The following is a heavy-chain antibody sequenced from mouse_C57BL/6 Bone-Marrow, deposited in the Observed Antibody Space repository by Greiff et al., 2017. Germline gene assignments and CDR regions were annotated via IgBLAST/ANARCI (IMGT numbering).Heavy chain of an antibody. CDR1: GYTFTSYW. J-gene: IGHJ2*01. CDR3: TREEELLLFDY. CDR2: IYPGNSDT. D-gene: IGHD1-1*01. Sequence: EVQLQQSGTVLARPGASVKMSCKTSGYTFTSYWMHWVKQRPGQGLEWIGAIYPGNSDTSYNQKFKGKAKLTAVTSASTAYMALSSLTNEDSAVYYCTREEELLLFDYWGQGTTLTVSS. V-gene: IGHV1-5*01.